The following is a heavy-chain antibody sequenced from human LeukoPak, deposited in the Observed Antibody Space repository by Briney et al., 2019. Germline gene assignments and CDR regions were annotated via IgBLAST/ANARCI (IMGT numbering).Heavy chain of an antibody. D-gene: IGHD3-10*01. J-gene: IGHJ4*02. V-gene: IGHV3-48*02. CDR1: GFTFSRDN. CDR2: ISSGSII. CDR3: ARGMYYYGSGGLDY. Sequence: PGGSLRLSCAASGFTFSRDNMNWVRQAPGKGLEGVSYISSGSIIYSADSVKGRFTISRDNAKNSLYLQMHSLRDEDTAVYYCARGMYYYGSGGLDYWGQGTLVTVSS.